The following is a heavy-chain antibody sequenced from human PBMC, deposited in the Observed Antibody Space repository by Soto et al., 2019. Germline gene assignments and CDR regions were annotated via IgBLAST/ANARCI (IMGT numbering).Heavy chain of an antibody. Sequence: EVQLLGSGGGLVQPGGSLRLSCVGSGFTFRTYWMNWVRQAPGKGLEWVANINPDGNVGTYVDSVRGRFTTSRDNAKNSLYLQRHSLRAADTAVYFCAGWGGHDYNYWGQGIMVTVSS. D-gene: IGHD4-4*01. V-gene: IGHV3-7*03. CDR3: AGWGGHDYNY. CDR1: GFTFRTYW. J-gene: IGHJ4*02. CDR2: INPDGNVG.